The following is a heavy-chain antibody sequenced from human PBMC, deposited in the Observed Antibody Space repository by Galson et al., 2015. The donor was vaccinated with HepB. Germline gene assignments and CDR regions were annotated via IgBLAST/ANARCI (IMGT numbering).Heavy chain of an antibody. D-gene: IGHD5-24*01. V-gene: IGHV3-23*01. CDR2: ISGSGYSA. J-gene: IGHJ4*02. CDR3: ATAAGYNYDSYFFDY. Sequence: VRQAPGKGLEWVSTISGSGYSAYYADSVKGRFTISRHNSKNTVYLQMNGLRVGDTAVYYCATAAGYNYDSYFFDYWGQGSLVTVSS.